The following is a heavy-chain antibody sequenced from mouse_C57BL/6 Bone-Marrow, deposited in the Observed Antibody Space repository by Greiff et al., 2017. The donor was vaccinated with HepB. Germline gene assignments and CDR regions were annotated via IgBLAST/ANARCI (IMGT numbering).Heavy chain of an antibody. CDR1: GYAFTNYL. CDR2: INPGSGGT. CDR3: ARSRSNYWFAY. J-gene: IGHJ3*01. D-gene: IGHD2-5*01. V-gene: IGHV1-54*01. Sequence: QVQLQQSGAELERPGTSVKVSCKASGYAFTNYLIEWVKQRPGQGLEWIGVINPGSGGTNYNEKFKGKATLTADKSSSTAYMQLSSLTSEDSAVYFCARSRSNYWFAYWGQGTLVTVSA.